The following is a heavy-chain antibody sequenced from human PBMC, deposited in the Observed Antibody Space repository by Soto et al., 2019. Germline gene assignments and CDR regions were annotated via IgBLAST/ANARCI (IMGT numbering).Heavy chain of an antibody. J-gene: IGHJ2*01. Sequence: EVQLLESGGGLVQPGGSLRLSCAASGFTFSSYAISWVLQAPWKGLEWVSAISGSGGSPYYADSVKGRFTISRDNSKNTLYLQMNSLRAEDTAVYYCAKAGPLIVVVPAAVWYFDLWGRGTLVTVSS. CDR2: ISGSGGSP. CDR3: AKAGPLIVVVPAAVWYFDL. D-gene: IGHD2-2*01. CDR1: GFTFSSYA. V-gene: IGHV3-23*01.